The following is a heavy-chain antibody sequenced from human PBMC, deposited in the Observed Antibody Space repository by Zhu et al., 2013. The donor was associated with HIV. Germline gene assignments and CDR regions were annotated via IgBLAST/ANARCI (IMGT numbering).Heavy chain of an antibody. D-gene: IGHD5-18*01. J-gene: IGHJ2*01. CDR3: ARVLRGYSYGQNWYFDL. V-gene: IGHV1-69*12. CDR2: IIPIFGIA. Sequence: QVQLVQSGAEVKKPGSSVKVSCKASGGTFSSYAISWVRQAPGQGLEWMGWIIPIFGIANYAQKFQGRVTITADESTSTAYMELSSLRSEDTAVYYCARVLRGYSYGQNWYFDLWGRGTLVTVSS. CDR1: GGTFSSYA.